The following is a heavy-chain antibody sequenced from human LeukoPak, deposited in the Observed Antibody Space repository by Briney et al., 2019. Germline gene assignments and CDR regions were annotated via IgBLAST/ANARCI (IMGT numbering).Heavy chain of an antibody. CDR2: ISGSGGST. V-gene: IGHV3-23*01. J-gene: IGHJ3*02. Sequence: PGGSLRLSCAASGFTFSSYAMSWVRQAPGKGLEWVSAISGSGGSTYYADSVKGRFTISRDNSKNTLYLQMNSLRAEDTAVYYCARYGDYGSDAFDIWGQGTMVTVSS. D-gene: IGHD4-17*01. CDR3: ARYGDYGSDAFDI. CDR1: GFTFSSYA.